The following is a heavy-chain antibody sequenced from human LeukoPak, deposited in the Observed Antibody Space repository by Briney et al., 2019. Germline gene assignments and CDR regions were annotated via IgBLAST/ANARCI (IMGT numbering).Heavy chain of an antibody. CDR3: AIERSFCEGDCSDY. CDR1: GYSFSNYE. J-gene: IGHJ4*02. D-gene: IGHD2-21*01. Sequence: PGGSLRLSCAGSGYSFSNYEMNWVRQAPGRGLEWVAYIWSSGSGTHYADSVKDRFTISRDNGKNSLYLQMNSLRAEDTAVYYCAIERSFCEGDCSDYWGQGTLVTVSS. V-gene: IGHV3-48*03. CDR2: IWSSGSGT.